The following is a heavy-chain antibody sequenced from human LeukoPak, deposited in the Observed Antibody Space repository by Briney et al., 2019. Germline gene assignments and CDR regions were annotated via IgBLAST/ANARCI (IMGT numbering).Heavy chain of an antibody. J-gene: IGHJ6*03. Sequence: SGGSLRLSCAASGFTFSSYSMNWVRQAPGKGLEWVSFISSSSSYIYYADSVKGRFTISRDNAKNSLYLQMNSLRAEDTAVYYFARSEMGYYNYYMDVWGKGTTVTISS. CDR1: GFTFSSYS. D-gene: IGHD5-24*01. CDR3: ARSEMGYYNYYMDV. V-gene: IGHV3-21*01. CDR2: ISSSSSYI.